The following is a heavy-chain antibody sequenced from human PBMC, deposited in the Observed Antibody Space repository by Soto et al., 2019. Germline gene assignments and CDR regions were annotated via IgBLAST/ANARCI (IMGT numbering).Heavy chain of an antibody. D-gene: IGHD1-7*01. Sequence: VQLVESGGGLVKPGGSLRLSCAASGFTFSSYSMNWVRQAPGKGLEWVSSISSSSSYIYYADSVKGRFTISRDNAKNSLYLQMNSLRAEDTAVYYCARGRVGITGTTYFDYWGQGTLVTVSS. J-gene: IGHJ4*02. CDR3: ARGRVGITGTTYFDY. CDR2: ISSSSSYI. CDR1: GFTFSSYS. V-gene: IGHV3-21*01.